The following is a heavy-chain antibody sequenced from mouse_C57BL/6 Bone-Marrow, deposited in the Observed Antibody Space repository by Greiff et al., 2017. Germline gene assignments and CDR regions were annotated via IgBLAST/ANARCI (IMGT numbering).Heavy chain of an antibody. CDR3: AYYYGSSYGYWYFDV. V-gene: IGHV14-2*01. CDR2: IDPEDGET. D-gene: IGHD1-1*01. J-gene: IGHJ1*03. Sequence: EVKLVESGAELVKPGASVKLSCTASGFNIKDYYMHWVKQRTEQGLEWIGRIDPEDGETKYAPKFQGKATITADTSSNTAYLQLSSLTSEDTAVYYCAYYYGSSYGYWYFDVWGTGTTVTVSS. CDR1: GFNIKDYY.